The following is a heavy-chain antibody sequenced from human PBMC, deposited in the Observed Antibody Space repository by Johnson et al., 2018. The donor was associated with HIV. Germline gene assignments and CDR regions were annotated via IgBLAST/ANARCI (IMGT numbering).Heavy chain of an antibody. D-gene: IGHD3-16*01. V-gene: IGHV3-66*01. J-gene: IGHJ3*01. CDR2: IYSGDNT. CDR1: GFTVSSNY. Sequence: MQLVESGGGLVQPGRSLKLSCAASGFTVSSNYMNWVRQAPGKGLEWVSVIYSGDNTFHADSVKGRFIISRDNSKNTLYLQMNSLRAEDTAVYFCARAYTYGAFDLWGQGTLVTVSS. CDR3: ARAYTYGAFDL.